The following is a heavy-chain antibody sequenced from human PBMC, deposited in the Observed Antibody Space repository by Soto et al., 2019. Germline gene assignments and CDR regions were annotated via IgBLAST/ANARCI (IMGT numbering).Heavy chain of an antibody. D-gene: IGHD3-3*01. J-gene: IGHJ5*02. CDR2: IYYSGST. CDR3: AKEFGSEPKGYNCFAP. V-gene: IGHV4-31*03. Sequence: PSETLSLTCTVSGGSISSGGYYWSWIRQHPGKGLEWIGYIYYSGSTYYNPSLKSRVTISVDTSKNQFSLKLSSVTAADTAVYYCAKEFGSEPKGYNCFAPWGKGTLVTVSP. CDR1: GGSISSGGYY.